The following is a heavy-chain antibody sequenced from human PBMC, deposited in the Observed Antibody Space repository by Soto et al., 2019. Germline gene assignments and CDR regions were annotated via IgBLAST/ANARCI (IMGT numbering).Heavy chain of an antibody. CDR1: GFTFSNYW. V-gene: IGHV3-7*01. J-gene: IGHJ4*02. D-gene: IGHD6-25*01. CDR3: AREKRANGYFDY. Sequence: EVQLVESGGGLVQPGGSLRLSCAASGFTFSNYWMSWVRQAPGKGLEWVANIKQDGSEKYFVGSVNGRFTISRDNAKNSLFLQVNSLRAEDTAVYYCAREKRANGYFDYWGQGTLVTVSS. CDR2: IKQDGSEK.